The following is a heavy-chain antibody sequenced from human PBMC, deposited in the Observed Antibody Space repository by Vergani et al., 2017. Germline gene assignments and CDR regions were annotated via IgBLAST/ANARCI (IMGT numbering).Heavy chain of an antibody. D-gene: IGHD5-24*01. Sequence: QVQLYESGPGLVRPSQTLSLTCTVSGVSVSNSVYYWNWIRQPAGKGLEWIGRIYASGKTIFKPSLQSRGTMSLDTSNNQLSLVMRSVTAADTALYYCATSRDGYTPLDLWGPGSLVTVSS. CDR1: GVSVSNSVYY. J-gene: IGHJ5*02. CDR3: ATSRDGYTPLDL. CDR2: IYASGKT. V-gene: IGHV4-61*02.